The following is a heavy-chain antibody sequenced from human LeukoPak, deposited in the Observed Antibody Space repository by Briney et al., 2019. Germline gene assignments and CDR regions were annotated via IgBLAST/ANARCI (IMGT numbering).Heavy chain of an antibody. Sequence: PGGSLRLSCAASGFTFSSYSMNWARQAPGKGLEWVSSISSSSSYIYYADSVKGRFTISRDNAKNSLYLQMNSLRAEDTAVYYCAKVDDYVWGSYRSFDYWGQGTLVTVSS. CDR3: AKVDDYVWGSYRSFDY. D-gene: IGHD3-16*02. CDR2: ISSSSSYI. CDR1: GFTFSSYS. V-gene: IGHV3-21*01. J-gene: IGHJ4*02.